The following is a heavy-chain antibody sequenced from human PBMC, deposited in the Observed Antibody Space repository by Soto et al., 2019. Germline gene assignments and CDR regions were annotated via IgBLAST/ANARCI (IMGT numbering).Heavy chain of an antibody. V-gene: IGHV4-34*01. J-gene: IGHJ5*02. CDR1: GGAFSGYY. CDR3: ARGVTMIVENWFDP. D-gene: IGHD3-22*01. Sequence: SETLSLTCAVYGGAFSGYYWSWIRQPPGKGLEWIGEINHSGSTNYNPSLKSRVTISVDTSKNQFSLKLSSVTAADTAVYYCARGVTMIVENWFDPWGQGTLVTVSS. CDR2: INHSGST.